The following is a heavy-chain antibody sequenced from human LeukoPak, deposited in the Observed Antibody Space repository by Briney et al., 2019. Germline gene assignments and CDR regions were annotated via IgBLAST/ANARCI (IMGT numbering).Heavy chain of an antibody. Sequence: GGSLRLSCAASGFTFSSYGMHWVRQAPGKGLEWVAVIWYDGTNKYYADSVKGRFTISRDNSKNTLYLQMNSLRAEDTAVYYCAKCCSGGSCFDYWGQGTLVTVSS. CDR2: IWYDGTNK. V-gene: IGHV3-30*02. CDR3: AKCCSGGSCFDY. CDR1: GFTFSSYG. D-gene: IGHD2-15*01. J-gene: IGHJ4*02.